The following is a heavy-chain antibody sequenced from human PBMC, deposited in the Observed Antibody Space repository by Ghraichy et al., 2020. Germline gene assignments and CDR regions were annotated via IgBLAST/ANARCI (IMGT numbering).Heavy chain of an antibody. D-gene: IGHD3/OR15-3a*01. V-gene: IGHV3-7*03. CDR2: MNQDGSEK. J-gene: IGHJ4*02. Sequence: GGSLRLSCAASGFTYNKYWMSWVRQAPGKGLEWMANMNQDGSEKYYVDSVKGRFTISRDNAKNSLYLQMNSLRAEDTAVYYCAKADWGSVDYWGQGTLVTVSS. CDR1: GFTYNKYW. CDR3: AKADWGSVDY.